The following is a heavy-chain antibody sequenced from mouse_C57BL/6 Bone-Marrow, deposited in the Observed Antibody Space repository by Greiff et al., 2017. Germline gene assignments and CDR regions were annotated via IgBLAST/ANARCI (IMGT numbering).Heavy chain of an antibody. J-gene: IGHJ2*01. CDR1: GFTFSDAW. CDR2: IRNKANNHAT. V-gene: IGHV6-6*01. D-gene: IGHD4-1*01. CDR3: TGLTGYFDY. Sequence: EVKLMESGGGLVQPGGSMKLSCAATGFTFSDAWMDWVSQSPEKGLEWVAEIRNKANNHATYYAESVKGRFTISRDDSKSSVYRQMNSLRAEVTGIYYCTGLTGYFDYWGQGTTRTVSS.